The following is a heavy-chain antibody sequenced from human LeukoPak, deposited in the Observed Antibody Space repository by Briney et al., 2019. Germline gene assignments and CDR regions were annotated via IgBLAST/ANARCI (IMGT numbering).Heavy chain of an antibody. CDR1: GYTFTSYY. J-gene: IGHJ3*02. Sequence: ASVKVSCKASGYTFTSYYMHWVRQAPGQGLEWVGIINPSGGSTSYAQKFQGRVTMTRDMSTSTVYMELSSLRSEDTAVYYCARARGGYAFDIWGQGTMVTVSS. CDR3: ARARGGYAFDI. CDR2: INPSGGST. D-gene: IGHD3-16*01. V-gene: IGHV1-46*01.